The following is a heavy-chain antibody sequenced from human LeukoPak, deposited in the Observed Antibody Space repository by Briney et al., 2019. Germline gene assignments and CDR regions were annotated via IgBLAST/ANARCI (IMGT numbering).Heavy chain of an antibody. CDR2: IRSKAYGGTT. D-gene: IGHD5-24*01. CDR1: GFTFGDYA. Sequence: GGSLRLSCTASGFTFGDYAMSWFRQAPGKGLEWVGFIRSKAYGGTTEYAASVKGRFTISRDDSKSIAYLQMNSLRAEDTAVYYCARDRDGYNVYFDYWGQGTLVTVSS. J-gene: IGHJ4*02. CDR3: ARDRDGYNVYFDY. V-gene: IGHV3-49*03.